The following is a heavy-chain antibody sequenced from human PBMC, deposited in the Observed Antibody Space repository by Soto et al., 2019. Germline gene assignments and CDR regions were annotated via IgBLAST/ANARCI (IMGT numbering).Heavy chain of an antibody. J-gene: IGHJ4*02. D-gene: IGHD3-10*01. CDR2: ISPKSTYR. Sequence: PGGSLRLSCATSGFPFSDYYMSWIRQAPGKGLEWLSHISPKSTYRNYADSVKGRFTISRDNTKSSLFLQMNSLRSEDTAVYYCARDRISMVRGVPYYFDYWGQGTLVTVSS. V-gene: IGHV3-11*05. CDR3: ARDRISMVRGVPYYFDY. CDR1: GFPFSDYY.